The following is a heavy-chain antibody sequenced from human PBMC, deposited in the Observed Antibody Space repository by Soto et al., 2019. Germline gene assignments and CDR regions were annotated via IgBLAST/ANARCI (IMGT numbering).Heavy chain of an antibody. D-gene: IGHD3-16*01. J-gene: IGHJ5*02. CDR1: GGTFSSYA. Sequence: ASVKVSCKASGGTFSSYAISWVRQAPGQGLEWMGGIIPIFGSTRFAQKFQGRVTMTRDTSTSTVYMELRGLTSEDTAVYYCARSSGGVYGIIIEGTNWFAPWGQGTLVTVSS. V-gene: IGHV1-69*05. CDR2: IIPIFGST. CDR3: ARSSGGVYGIIIEGTNWFAP.